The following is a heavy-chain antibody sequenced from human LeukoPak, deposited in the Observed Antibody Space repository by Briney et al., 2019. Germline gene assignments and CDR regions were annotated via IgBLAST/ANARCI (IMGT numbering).Heavy chain of an antibody. CDR2: ISWDSGST. CDR3: AKVGFLGDAAVYYYYYMDV. Sequence: GGSLRLSCAASGFTFDDYAMRWVRQAAGKGLEWVSLISWDSGSTYYADSGKGRFTISRDNSKNSLYLQMNSLRAEATAFYYCAKVGFLGDAAVYYYYYMDVWGKGTTVTVSS. V-gene: IGHV3-43D*03. J-gene: IGHJ6*03. D-gene: IGHD3-3*02. CDR1: GFTFDDYA.